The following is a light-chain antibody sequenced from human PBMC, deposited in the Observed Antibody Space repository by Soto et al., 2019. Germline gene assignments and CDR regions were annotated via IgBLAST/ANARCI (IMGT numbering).Light chain of an antibody. CDR1: SSDVGGYYD. V-gene: IGLV2-14*01. CDR3: SSYDSSRSVYV. J-gene: IGLJ1*01. CDR2: GVS. Sequence: QSALTQPPSVSGSPGQTITISCTGTSSDVGGYYDVSWYQQLPGTAPKLMIYGVSNRPSGVSNRFSGSKSGNTASLTISGLQAEDEADYYCSSYDSSRSVYVFGTGTKVTVL.